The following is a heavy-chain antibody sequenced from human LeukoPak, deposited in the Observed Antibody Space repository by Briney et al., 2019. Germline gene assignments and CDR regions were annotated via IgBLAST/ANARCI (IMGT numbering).Heavy chain of an antibody. D-gene: IGHD2-21*01. CDR3: ARLRLRYTRNGDSTSYEVFDI. CDR2: IYYSGST. CDR1: DGSISSYY. Sequence: SETLSLTCTVSDGSISSYYWSWIRQPPGKGLEWIGYIYYSGSTNYNPSLKSRVTISVDSSLNQFSLRLSSVTAADTAVYYCARLRLRYTRNGDSTSYEVFDIWGQGTVVTASS. V-gene: IGHV4-59*08. J-gene: IGHJ3*02.